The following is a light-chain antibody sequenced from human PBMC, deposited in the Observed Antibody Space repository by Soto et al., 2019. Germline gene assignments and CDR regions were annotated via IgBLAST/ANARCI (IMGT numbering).Light chain of an antibody. Sequence: GARVTITCRASQSISSYLNWYQQKPGKAPKLLIYAASSLQSGVPSRFSGSGSGTDFTLTISSLQPEDFATYYCQQSYSTPVTFGQGTKVDSK. CDR2: AAS. V-gene: IGKV1-39*01. CDR1: QSISSY. J-gene: IGKJ1*01. CDR3: QQSYSTPVT.